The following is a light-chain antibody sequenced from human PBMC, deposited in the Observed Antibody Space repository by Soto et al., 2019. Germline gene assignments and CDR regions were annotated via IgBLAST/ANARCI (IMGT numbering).Light chain of an antibody. J-gene: IGKJ1*01. CDR3: HQRQSWPRT. CDR1: QSVSSN. V-gene: IGKV3-15*01. CDR2: GAS. Sequence: EIVMTQAPAALSVSPVESATLSCMASQSVSSNLAWYQQKPGQVPRLLIYGASTRATGIPARFSGSGSGTDFTLTISDVQPEDFALYYCHQRQSWPRTFGQGTKVDIK.